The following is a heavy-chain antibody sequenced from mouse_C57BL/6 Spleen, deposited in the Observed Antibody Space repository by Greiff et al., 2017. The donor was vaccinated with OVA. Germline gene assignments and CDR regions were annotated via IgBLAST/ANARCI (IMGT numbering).Heavy chain of an antibody. CDR2: IDPENGDT. CDR1: GFNIKDDY. Sequence: EVKLMESGAELVRPGASVKLSCTASGFNIKDDYMHWVKQRPEQGLEWIGWIDPENGDTEYASKFQGKATITADTSSNTAYLQLSSLTSEDTAVYYCTIRITPAWGTGTTVTVSS. V-gene: IGHV14-4*01. J-gene: IGHJ1*03. CDR3: TIRITPA. D-gene: IGHD1-1*01.